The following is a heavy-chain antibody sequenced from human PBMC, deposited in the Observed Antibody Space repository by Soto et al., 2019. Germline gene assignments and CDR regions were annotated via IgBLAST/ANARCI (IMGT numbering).Heavy chain of an antibody. Sequence: PGGSLRLSCSGFGFNFSDYYMNWIRQSPVKGLEWVSSILSLESHKYYAASVMRRFSVSRDNAKRSLFLQMNNLRAEDTGIYFCATGLKDTSNRPSFDSWGPGTPVTVSS. J-gene: IGHJ4*02. D-gene: IGHD2-8*01. CDR1: GFNFSDYY. CDR2: ILSLESHK. CDR3: ATGLKDTSNRPSFDS. V-gene: IGHV3-11*01.